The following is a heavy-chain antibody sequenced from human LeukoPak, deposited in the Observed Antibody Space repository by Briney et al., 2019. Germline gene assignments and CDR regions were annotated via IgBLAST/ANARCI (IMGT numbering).Heavy chain of an antibody. J-gene: IGHJ4*02. CDR3: ARELYDFWSGYYNLYFDY. Sequence: GSSVKVSCKASGGTFSSYAISWVRQAPGQGLEWMGWISAYNGNTNYAQKLQGRVTMTTDTSTSTAYMELRSLRSDDTAVYYCARELYDFWSGYYNLYFDYWGQGTLVTVSS. D-gene: IGHD3-3*01. CDR2: ISAYNGNT. V-gene: IGHV1-18*04. CDR1: GGTFSSYA.